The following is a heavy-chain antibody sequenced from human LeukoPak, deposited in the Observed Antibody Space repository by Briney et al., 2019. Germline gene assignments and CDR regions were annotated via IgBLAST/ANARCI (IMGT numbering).Heavy chain of an antibody. CDR3: ARDFSDPYGMDV. CDR1: GFSFSGHW. D-gene: IGHD2/OR15-2a*01. Sequence: GGSLRLSCTASGFSFSGHWMHWVRQAPGKGLEWVSVIYSGGSTYYADSVKGRFTISRDNAKNSLYLQMNSLRAEDTAVYYCARDFSDPYGMDVWGQGTTVTVSS. V-gene: IGHV3-66*01. CDR2: IYSGGST. J-gene: IGHJ6*02.